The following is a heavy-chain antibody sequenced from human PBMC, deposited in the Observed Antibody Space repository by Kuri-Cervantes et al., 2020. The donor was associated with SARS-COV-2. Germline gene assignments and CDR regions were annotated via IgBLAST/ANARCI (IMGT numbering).Heavy chain of an antibody. V-gene: IGHV3-21*01. CDR3: AGLKEWEEEAFDI. Sequence: LSLTCAASGFTFSSYAMSWVRQTPGKGLEWASSISSSSSWISYSDSVKGRFTISRDNAGKSLYLQMNSLRAEDTSVYYCAGLKEWEEEAFDIWGQGTMVTVSS. CDR2: ISSSSSWI. J-gene: IGHJ3*02. D-gene: IGHD1-26*01. CDR1: GFTFSSYA.